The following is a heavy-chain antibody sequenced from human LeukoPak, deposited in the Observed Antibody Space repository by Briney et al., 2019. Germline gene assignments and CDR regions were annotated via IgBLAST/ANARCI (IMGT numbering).Heavy chain of an antibody. CDR1: GGSVSRGTYY. Sequence: PSETLSLTCTVSGGSVSRGTYYWSWIRQPPGKGLEWIGYIYYTGSTNYNPSLKSRVTMSLDTSKNQFSLKLSSVTAADTAVYYCARDTYDSSGYSKFDYWGQGTLVIVSS. V-gene: IGHV4-61*01. CDR3: ARDTYDSSGYSKFDY. CDR2: IYYTGST. D-gene: IGHD3-22*01. J-gene: IGHJ4*02.